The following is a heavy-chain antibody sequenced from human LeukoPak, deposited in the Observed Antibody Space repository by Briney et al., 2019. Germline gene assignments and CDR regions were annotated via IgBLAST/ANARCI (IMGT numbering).Heavy chain of an antibody. D-gene: IGHD3-22*01. J-gene: IGHJ4*02. CDR3: SRLDSSGYYASEY. V-gene: IGHV5-51*01. CDR2: IYPDDSDT. CDR1: GYRFTSYW. Sequence: HGESLKISCKGSGYRFTSYWIGWVRQMPGKGLEWMGIIYPDDSDTRYSPSFQGQVTISADRSITTAYLQWRSLKASDTATYYCSRLDSSGYYASEYWGQGTLVTVSS.